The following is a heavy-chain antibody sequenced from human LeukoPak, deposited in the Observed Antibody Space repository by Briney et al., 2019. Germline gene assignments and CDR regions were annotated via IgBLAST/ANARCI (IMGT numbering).Heavy chain of an antibody. CDR1: GGSFSGYY. CDR3: ARGPYYVDAFDI. D-gene: IGHD3-10*02. Sequence: PSETLSLTCAVYGGSFSGYYWSWIRQPPGKGLEWIGEVNHSGSTNYNPSLKSRVTISVDTSKNQFSLKLSSVTAADTAVYYCARGPYYVDAFDIWGQGTMVTVSS. CDR2: VNHSGST. V-gene: IGHV4-34*01. J-gene: IGHJ3*02.